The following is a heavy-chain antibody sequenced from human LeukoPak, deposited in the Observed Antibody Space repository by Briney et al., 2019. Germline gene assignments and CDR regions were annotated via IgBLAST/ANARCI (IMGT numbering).Heavy chain of an antibody. J-gene: IGHJ6*02. D-gene: IGHD3-10*01. CDR1: GFTFSTFG. Sequence: GGSLRLSCSASGFTFSTFGMHWVRQGPGKGLEQVAAISTHGGRTYYADSVMGRFTISRDNSKNTLYLQMSSLRAEDAAVYYCARDQVTLVRGVTVYYYYGMDVWGQGTTVTVSS. V-gene: IGHV3-64D*06. CDR2: ISTHGGRT. CDR3: ARDQVTLVRGVTVYYYYGMDV.